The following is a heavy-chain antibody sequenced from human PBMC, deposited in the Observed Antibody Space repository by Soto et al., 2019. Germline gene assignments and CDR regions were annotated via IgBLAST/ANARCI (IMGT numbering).Heavy chain of an antibody. Sequence: QMQLVQSGPEVKKPGTSVKVSCKASGFTFTSSAVQWVRQARGQRLEWIGWIVVGSGNTNYAQKFQERVTITRDMSTSTAYMELSSLRSEDTAVYYCAADGTYYYDSSGYYSGSYYYYGMDVWGQGTTVTVSS. CDR2: IVVGSGNT. CDR3: AADGTYYYDSSGYYSGSYYYYGMDV. D-gene: IGHD3-22*01. V-gene: IGHV1-58*01. J-gene: IGHJ6*02. CDR1: GFTFTSSA.